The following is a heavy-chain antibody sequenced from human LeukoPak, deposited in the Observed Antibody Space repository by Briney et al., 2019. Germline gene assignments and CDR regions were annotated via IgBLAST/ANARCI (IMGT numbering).Heavy chain of an antibody. J-gene: IGHJ4*02. CDR3: ATGSVRYSASWYSQEGDY. D-gene: IGHD6-13*01. CDR1: GYTFTSYD. CDR2: MNPNSGNT. V-gene: IGHV1-8*03. Sequence: GASVKVSCKASGYTFTSYDINWVRQATGQGLEWMGWMNPNSGNTGYAQKFQGRVTITRNTSISTAYMELSSLRSEDTAVYYCATGSVRYSASWYSQEGDYWGQGTLVTVSS.